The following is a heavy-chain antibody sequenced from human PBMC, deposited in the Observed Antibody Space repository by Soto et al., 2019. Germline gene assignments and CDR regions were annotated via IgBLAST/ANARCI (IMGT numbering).Heavy chain of an antibody. Sequence: SETLSLTCTVSGGSINSGDYYWSWIRQPPGKGLEWIGNLYYTGSTYYNPSLKSRVTISVDTSKKQFSLMGTSVTAADTAVYYCARDRYSDSLKEYYFDYWGQGTLVTVSS. CDR3: ARDRYSDSLKEYYFDY. CDR1: GGSINSGDYY. J-gene: IGHJ4*02. V-gene: IGHV4-30-4*01. CDR2: LYYTGST. D-gene: IGHD3-22*01.